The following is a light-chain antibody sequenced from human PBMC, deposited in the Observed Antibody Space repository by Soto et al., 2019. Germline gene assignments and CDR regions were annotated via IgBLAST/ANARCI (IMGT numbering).Light chain of an antibody. Sequence: TQSPSSLSVSPGERATLSCRASQSVSTNLAWYQHKPGQAPRLLIYGASSRATGIPARFSGSGSGTELTLTISSLQSEDFAVYYCQQYNNWPWTFGQGTKVDIK. CDR1: QSVSTN. J-gene: IGKJ1*01. V-gene: IGKV3-15*01. CDR2: GAS. CDR3: QQYNNWPWT.